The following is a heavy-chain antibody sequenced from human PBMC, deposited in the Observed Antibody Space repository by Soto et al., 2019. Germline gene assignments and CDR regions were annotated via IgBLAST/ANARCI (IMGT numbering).Heavy chain of an antibody. J-gene: IGHJ4*02. D-gene: IGHD3-22*01. CDR3: ARAHSGPSGYYFAS. CDR2: IYHTGSA. Sequence: QLQLQESGSGLVKPSETLSLTSSVSGDSITSGGYSWSWIRQPPRRGLEWIGYIYHTGSACYSPSLQGRVTISADKSTSPSSLRPNPLTAAVAAIYYGARAHSGPSGYYFASWRQGSLFTRSS. CDR1: GDSITSGGYS. V-gene: IGHV4-30-2*01.